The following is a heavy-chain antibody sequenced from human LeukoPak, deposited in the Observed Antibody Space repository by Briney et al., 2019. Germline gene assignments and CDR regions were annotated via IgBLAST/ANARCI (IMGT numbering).Heavy chain of an antibody. CDR3: ARDVYPMNYDFWSGYSPRWDY. D-gene: IGHD3-3*01. V-gene: IGHV1-18*01. J-gene: IGHJ4*02. Sequence: ASVKVSCKASGYTFTSYGISWVRQAPGQGLEWMGWIGAYNGNTNYAQKLQGRVTMTTDTSTSTAYMELRSLRSDDTAVYYCARDVYPMNYDFWSGYSPRWDYWGQGTLVTVSS. CDR2: IGAYNGNT. CDR1: GYTFTSYG.